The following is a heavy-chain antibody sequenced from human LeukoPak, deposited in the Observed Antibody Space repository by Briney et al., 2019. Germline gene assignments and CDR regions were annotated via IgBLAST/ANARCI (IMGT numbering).Heavy chain of an antibody. CDR2: INHSGST. CDR3: ARRIAAADAFDI. D-gene: IGHD6-13*01. J-gene: IGHJ3*02. V-gene: IGHV4-34*01. CDR1: GGSFSGYY. Sequence: PSETLSLTCAVYGGSFSGYYWSWIRQPPGKGLEWIGEINHSGSTNYNPSLKSRVTISVDTSKNQFSLKLSSVTAADTAVYYCARRIAAADAFDIWGQGTMVTVSS.